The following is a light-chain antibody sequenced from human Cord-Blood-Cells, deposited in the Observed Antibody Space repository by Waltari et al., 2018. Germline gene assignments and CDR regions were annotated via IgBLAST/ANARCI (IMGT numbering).Light chain of an antibody. CDR1: QGISCY. CDR3: QQYYSYLT. J-gene: IGKJ4*01. CDR2: AAS. V-gene: IGKV1-8*01. Sequence: AIRITQSPSSLSASTGDRVTITCRASQGISCYLAWYQQKPGKAPKLLIYAASTLQSGVPSRFSGSGSGTDFTLTISCLQSEDFATYYCQQYYSYLTFGGGTKVEIK.